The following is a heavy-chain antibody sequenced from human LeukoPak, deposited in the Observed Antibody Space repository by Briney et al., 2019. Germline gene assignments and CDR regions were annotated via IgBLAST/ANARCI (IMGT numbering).Heavy chain of an antibody. CDR1: GFTFSSYE. D-gene: IGHD6-19*01. Sequence: PGGSLRLSCVGSGFTFSSYEMNWVRQAPGKGLEWVSYISSSGSTTQYTDSVKGRFTISRDNAKNSLYLQMNSLRAEDTAVYYCATSGLDDYWGQGTLVTVSS. CDR2: ISSSGSTT. V-gene: IGHV3-48*03. J-gene: IGHJ4*02. CDR3: ATSGLDDY.